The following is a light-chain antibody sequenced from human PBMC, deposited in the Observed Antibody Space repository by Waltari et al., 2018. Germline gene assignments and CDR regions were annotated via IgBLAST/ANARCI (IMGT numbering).Light chain of an antibody. Sequence: DIQMTQSPSTLSASVGDRVTITCRASQSISTWLAGYQQEPGTAPKLLINKASTLESGVPSRCSGSVSWTEYTLTISSRQPDDFATYYCQQYNSYSGAFGQGTKVEIK. CDR2: KAS. V-gene: IGKV1-5*03. J-gene: IGKJ1*01. CDR3: QQYNSYSGA. CDR1: QSISTW.